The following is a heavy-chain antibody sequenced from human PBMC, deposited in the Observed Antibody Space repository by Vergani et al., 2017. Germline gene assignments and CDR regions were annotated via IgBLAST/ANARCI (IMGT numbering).Heavy chain of an antibody. Sequence: EVQLVESGGVVVQPGGSLRLFCAASGFTFDDYTMHWVRQAPGKGLEWVTLISWDGGSTYYAESVKGRFTISRDNSKNSLYLQMNSLRTEDTALYYCAKDIERYCGGDCYGPFDCWGQGTLVTVSS. V-gene: IGHV3-43*01. CDR2: ISWDGGST. CDR1: GFTFDDYT. J-gene: IGHJ4*02. CDR3: AKDIERYCGGDCYGPFDC. D-gene: IGHD2-21*02.